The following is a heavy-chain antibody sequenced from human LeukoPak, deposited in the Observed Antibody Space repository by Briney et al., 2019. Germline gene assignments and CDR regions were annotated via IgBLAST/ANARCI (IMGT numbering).Heavy chain of an antibody. CDR3: ARDYDILTFRLRYGMDV. V-gene: IGHV3-30*03. Sequence: GGSLRLSCAASGFTFSSYGMHWVRQAPGKGLEWVAVISYDGSNKYYADSVKGRFTISRDNSKNTLYLQMNSLRAEDTAVYYCARDYDILTFRLRYGMDVWGQGTTVTVSS. CDR2: ISYDGSNK. D-gene: IGHD3-9*01. CDR1: GFTFSSYG. J-gene: IGHJ6*02.